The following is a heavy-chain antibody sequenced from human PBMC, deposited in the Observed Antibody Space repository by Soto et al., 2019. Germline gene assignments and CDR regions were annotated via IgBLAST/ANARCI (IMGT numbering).Heavy chain of an antibody. CDR2: SSGSGGST. CDR3: AKDKWYRSSFPDY. D-gene: IGHD6-13*01. V-gene: IGHV3-23*01. J-gene: IGHJ4*02. Sequence: GGSLRLSCGASGFTFSSYAMSGVRQAPGKGLEWVSASSGSGGSTYYAYSVKGRFTISRDDSKNTLYLQRNSLRAEDTAVYYCAKDKWYRSSFPDYWGQGTLDTVSS. CDR1: GFTFSSYA.